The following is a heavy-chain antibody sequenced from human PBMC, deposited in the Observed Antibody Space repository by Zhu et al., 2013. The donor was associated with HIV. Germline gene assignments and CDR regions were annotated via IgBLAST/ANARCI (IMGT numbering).Heavy chain of an antibody. J-gene: IGHJ5*02. CDR1: GGTFSSYA. V-gene: IGHV1-69*12. CDR3: ARSDVVVPAAIPKWFDP. Sequence: QVQLVQSGAEVKKPGSSVKVSCKASGGTFSSYAISWVRQAPGQGLEWMGWIIPIFGIANYAQKFQGRVTITADESTSTAYMELSSLRSEDTAVYYCARSDVVVPAAIPKWFDPWGQGTLVTVSS. D-gene: IGHD2-2*01. CDR2: IIPIFGIA.